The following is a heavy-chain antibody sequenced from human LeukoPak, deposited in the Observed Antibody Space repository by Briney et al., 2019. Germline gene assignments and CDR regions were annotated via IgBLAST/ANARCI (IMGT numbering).Heavy chain of an antibody. V-gene: IGHV3-23*01. CDR3: AKDSGSFDFWCGYWVDY. Sequence: GGSLRLSCAASGFTFSSYAMSWVRQAPGKGLEWVSAISGSGGSTYYADSVKGRFTISRDNSKNTLYLQMNSLRAEDTAVYYCAKDSGSFDFWCGYWVDYWGQGTLLTVSS. J-gene: IGHJ4*02. CDR1: GFTFSSYA. D-gene: IGHD3-3*01. CDR2: ISGSGGST.